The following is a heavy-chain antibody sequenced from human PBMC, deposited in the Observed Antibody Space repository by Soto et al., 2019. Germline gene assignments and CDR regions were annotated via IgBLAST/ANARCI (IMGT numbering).Heavy chain of an antibody. J-gene: IGHJ6*02. Sequence: ASVKVSCKVSGYTLTELSMHWVRQAPGKGLEWMGGFDPEDGETIYAQKFQGRVTMTEDTSTDTAYMELSSLRSEDTAVYYCATDHIAARGYYYGMDVWGQGTTVTVSS. CDR3: ATDHIAARGYYYGMDV. D-gene: IGHD6-6*01. CDR1: GYTLTELS. V-gene: IGHV1-24*01. CDR2: FDPEDGET.